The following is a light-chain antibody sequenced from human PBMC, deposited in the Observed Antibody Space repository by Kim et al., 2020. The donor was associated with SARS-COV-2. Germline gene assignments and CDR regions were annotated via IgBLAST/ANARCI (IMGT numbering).Light chain of an antibody. V-gene: IGLV3-19*01. J-gene: IGLJ2*01. Sequence: TVRITCQGDSLRSRYTNWYQQKPGQAPVLLIFDKNHVKNNRPSGIPDRFSGSTSGTTASLTITEAQAEDEADYYCCSRDTSGNLLVFGGGTKVTVL. CDR2: DKN. CDR3: CSRDTSGNLLV. CDR1: SLRSRY.